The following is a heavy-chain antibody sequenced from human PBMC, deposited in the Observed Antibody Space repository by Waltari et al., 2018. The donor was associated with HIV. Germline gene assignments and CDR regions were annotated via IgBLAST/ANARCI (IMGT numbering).Heavy chain of an antibody. V-gene: IGHV3-9*01. D-gene: IGHD3-3*01. CDR3: AKDIFWLGSRVYKDAFDI. CDR2: ISWNRGSI. Sequence: EVQLVESGGGLVQPGRSLRLSCAASGFTFDDYAMHCVRLATGQGLEGVSGISWNRGSIGYADSVKGRFTISRDNAKNSLYLQMNSLRAEDTALYYCAKDIFWLGSRVYKDAFDIWGQGTMVTVSS. CDR1: GFTFDDYA. J-gene: IGHJ3*02.